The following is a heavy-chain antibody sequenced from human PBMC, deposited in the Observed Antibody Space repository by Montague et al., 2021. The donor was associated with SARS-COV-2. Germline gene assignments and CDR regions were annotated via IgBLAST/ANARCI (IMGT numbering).Heavy chain of an antibody. V-gene: IGHV4-59*01. CDR3: ARQPYLASAYYFDY. Sequence: SETLSLTCSVSGASITTYYWSWIRQAPGKGLEWIAYIFHSGHTNYNPSLRSRVAISIDTSRDQFSLSLTSITAADTAVYYCARQPYLASAYYFDYWGLGTPVTAPS. D-gene: IGHD3-10*01. J-gene: IGHJ4*02. CDR2: IFHSGHT. CDR1: GASITTYY.